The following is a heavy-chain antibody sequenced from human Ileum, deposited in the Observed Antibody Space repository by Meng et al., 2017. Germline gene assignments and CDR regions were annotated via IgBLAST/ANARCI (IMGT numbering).Heavy chain of an antibody. V-gene: IGHV1-46*01. CDR2: INPNNGET. CDR1: GYTFTSYF. Sequence: QVQLVQSGAEVMKPGASVKVSCRASGYTFTSYFLHWARQAPGQGLEWLGTINPNNGETSYAQRFQGRVTLTRDTSTTTVYMELSSLGSEDTAVYYCAREKSPGHFDYWGPGTLVTVSS. J-gene: IGHJ4*02. CDR3: AREKSPGHFDY.